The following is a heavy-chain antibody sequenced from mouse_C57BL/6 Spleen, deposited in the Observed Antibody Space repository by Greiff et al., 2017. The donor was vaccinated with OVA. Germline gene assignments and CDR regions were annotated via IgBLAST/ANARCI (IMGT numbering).Heavy chain of an antibody. CDR1: GYTFTSYW. CDR3: ARSPYGNYAMDY. Sequence: VQLQQSGAELVKPGASVKMSCKASGYTFTSYWITWVKQRPGQGLEWIGDIYPGSGSTNYNEKFKSKATLTVDTSSSTAYMQLSSLTSEDSAVYYCARSPYGNYAMDYWGQGTSVTVSS. V-gene: IGHV1-55*01. D-gene: IGHD2-1*01. J-gene: IGHJ4*01. CDR2: IYPGSGST.